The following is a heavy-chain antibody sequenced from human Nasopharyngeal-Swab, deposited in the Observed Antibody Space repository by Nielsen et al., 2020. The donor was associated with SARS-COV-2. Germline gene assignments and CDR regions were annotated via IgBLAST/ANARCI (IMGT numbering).Heavy chain of an antibody. CDR3: TRELDGAFHI. V-gene: IGHV3-15*01. J-gene: IGHJ3*02. CDR2: IKSDSDGGTI. D-gene: IGHD3-3*02. CDR1: GFTLSNAW. Sequence: GESLKNSCAASGFTLSNAWMNWVRQAPGKGLEWVGLIKSDSDGGTIDYAAPVKGSFTISRDDSENTLHLQMNSLKTEDAAVYYCTRELDGAFHIWGQGTMVAVSS.